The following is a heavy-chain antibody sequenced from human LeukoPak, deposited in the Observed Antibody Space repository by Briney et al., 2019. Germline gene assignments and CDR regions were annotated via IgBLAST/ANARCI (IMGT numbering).Heavy chain of an antibody. V-gene: IGHV3-9*01. CDR3: SKAYSTGWHIDS. D-gene: IGHD6-19*01. CDR1: GFTFDDYA. CDR2: ISWSSGSI. Sequence: PGRSLRLSCAASGFTFDDYAMHWVRQALGKGLEWVSGISWSSGSIDYADSVKGRFTISRDNAKNSLYLQMNSLRADDTAFYYCSKAYSTGWHIDSWGQGTLVTVSS. J-gene: IGHJ4*02.